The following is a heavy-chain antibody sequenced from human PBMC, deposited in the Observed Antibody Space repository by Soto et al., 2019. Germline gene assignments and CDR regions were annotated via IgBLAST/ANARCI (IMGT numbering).Heavy chain of an antibody. CDR1: GGTFSSYA. V-gene: IGHV1-69*13. D-gene: IGHD2-15*01. CDR2: IIPIFGTA. Sequence: SVKVSCKASGGTFSSYAISWVRQAPGQGLEGMGGIIPIFGTANYAQKFQGRVTITADESTSTAYMELSSLRSEDTAGYYWGRSVSFWYPLLNRGIDVWGQGTMVTIS. J-gene: IGHJ6*02. CDR3: GRSVSFWYPLLNRGIDV.